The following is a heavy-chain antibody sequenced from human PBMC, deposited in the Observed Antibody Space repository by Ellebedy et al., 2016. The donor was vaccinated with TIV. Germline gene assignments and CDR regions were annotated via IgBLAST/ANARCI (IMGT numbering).Heavy chain of an antibody. D-gene: IGHD3-10*01. CDR1: GFTFGTYV. Sequence: GESLKISCAASGFTFGTYVMHSVRQAPGKGLEWVAVIWYDGRTKYYADSLEGRFTISRDNSKNTLYLQMTGLRADDTAVYYCARIIRDHPLPPDYYGLDVWGQGTTVTVSS. J-gene: IGHJ6*02. CDR3: ARIIRDHPLPPDYYGLDV. V-gene: IGHV3-33*01. CDR2: IWYDGRTK.